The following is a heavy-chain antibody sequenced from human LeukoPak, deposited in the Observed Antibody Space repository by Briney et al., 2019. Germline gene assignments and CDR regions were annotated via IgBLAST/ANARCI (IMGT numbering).Heavy chain of an antibody. CDR1: GYTFTGYY. D-gene: IGHD3-22*01. CDR2: INPNSGGT. CDR3: AQDYDSSGYYYRYYYGMDV. Sequence: GASVKVSCKASGYTFTGYYMHWVRQAPGQGLEWMGWINPNSGGTNYAQKFQGRVTMTRDTSISTAYMGLSRLRSDDTAVYYCAQDYDSSGYYYRYYYGMDVWGQGTTVTVSS. J-gene: IGHJ6*02. V-gene: IGHV1-2*02.